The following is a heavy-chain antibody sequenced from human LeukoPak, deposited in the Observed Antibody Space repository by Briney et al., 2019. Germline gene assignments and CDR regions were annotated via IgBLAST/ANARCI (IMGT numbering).Heavy chain of an antibody. D-gene: IGHD3-3*02. CDR1: GFTFSNAW. CDR2: IKSKTDGGTT. V-gene: IGHV3-15*01. Sequence: GGSPRLSCAASGFTFSNAWMSRVRQAPGKGLEWGGRIKSKTDGGTTDYAAPVKGRFTISRDDSKNTLYLQMNSLKTEDTAVYYCTGLISLSAFDIWGQGTMVTVSS. CDR3: TGLISLSAFDI. J-gene: IGHJ3*02.